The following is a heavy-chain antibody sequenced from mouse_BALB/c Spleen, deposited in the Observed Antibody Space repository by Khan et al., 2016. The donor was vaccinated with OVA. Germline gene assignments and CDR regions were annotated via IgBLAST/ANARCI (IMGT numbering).Heavy chain of an antibody. V-gene: IGHV2-9*02. J-gene: IGHJ2*01. CDR1: GFSLTSSG. CDR2: IWAGGST. D-gene: IGHD1-3*01. CDR3: ARLEDI. Sequence: VQLQVSGPGLVAPSQSLSITCTVSGFSLTSSGVHWVRQPPGKVLEWLGVIWAGGSTNYNSALMSRLSISKDNSKSKVFLKMNSLQTDDTAMYYCARLEDIWGQGTTLTVSS.